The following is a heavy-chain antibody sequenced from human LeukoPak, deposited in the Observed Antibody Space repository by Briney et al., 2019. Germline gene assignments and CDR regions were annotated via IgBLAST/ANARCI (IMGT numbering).Heavy chain of an antibody. CDR3: ARGEDAFDI. Sequence: SETLSLTCIVSGGSISSYYWSWIRQSPGKGLEWIGYIYYSGSTNYNPSLKSRVTISVDTSKKQFSLKLSSVTAADTAVYYCARGEDAFDIWGQGTMVTVSS. J-gene: IGHJ3*02. D-gene: IGHD3-10*01. V-gene: IGHV4-59*08. CDR1: GGSISSYY. CDR2: IYYSGST.